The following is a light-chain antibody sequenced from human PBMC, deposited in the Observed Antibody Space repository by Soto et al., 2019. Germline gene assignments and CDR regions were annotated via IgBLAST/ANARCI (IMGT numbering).Light chain of an antibody. Sequence: QSALSRSVSGSPGQSVTLSCIGGTTDVDSSEYVSWYQQHPGEAPRLLIYDVTKRPAGVPSRFSGSKSGKTASLTISGLRTEDEGVHFCCSFAGPSSIFDGGTKLTVL. V-gene: IGLV2-11*01. CDR2: DVT. CDR1: TTDVDSSEY. J-gene: IGLJ2*01. CDR3: CSFAGPSSI.